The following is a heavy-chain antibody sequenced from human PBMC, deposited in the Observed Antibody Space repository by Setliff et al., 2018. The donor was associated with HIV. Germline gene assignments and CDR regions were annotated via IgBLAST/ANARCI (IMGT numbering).Heavy chain of an antibody. V-gene: IGHV1-18*01. J-gene: IGHJ4*02. CDR3: ARGPPIVVVPAALLTFDY. CDR1: GYTFTSYG. D-gene: IGHD2-2*01. Sequence: ASVKVSCKASGYTFTSYGISWVRQAHGQGLEWMGWISAYNGNTNYAQKLQGRVTMTTDTSTSTTYMELRSLRSDDTAVYYCARGPPIVVVPAALLTFDYWGQGTLVTVSS. CDR2: ISAYNGNT.